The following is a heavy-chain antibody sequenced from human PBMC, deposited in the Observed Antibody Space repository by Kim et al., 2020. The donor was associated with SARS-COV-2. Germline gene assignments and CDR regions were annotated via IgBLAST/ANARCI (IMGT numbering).Heavy chain of an antibody. D-gene: IGHD2-2*01. J-gene: IGHJ5*02. CDR1: GGSFSGYY. V-gene: IGHV4-34*01. Sequence: SETLSLTCAVYGGSFSGYYWSWIRQPPGKGLEWIGEINHSGSTNYNPSLKSRVTISVDTSKNQFSLKLSSVTAADTAVYYCARALHCSSTSCYQNNWFDPWGQGTLVTVSS. CDR3: ARALHCSSTSCYQNNWFDP. CDR2: INHSGST.